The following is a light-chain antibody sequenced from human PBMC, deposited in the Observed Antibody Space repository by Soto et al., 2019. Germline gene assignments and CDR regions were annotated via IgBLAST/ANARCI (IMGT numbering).Light chain of an antibody. J-gene: IGKJ3*01. Sequence: DIVMTQSPDSLAVSLGERATINCKSSQSVLYSSNNKNYLAWYQQKPGQPPKLLIYWASTRESGVPDRFSGSGSGTDFTLTISSLQAEDVSVYYCQQYYSHPVTFGPGTKVDIK. CDR2: WAS. CDR1: QSVLYSSNNKNY. CDR3: QQYYSHPVT. V-gene: IGKV4-1*01.